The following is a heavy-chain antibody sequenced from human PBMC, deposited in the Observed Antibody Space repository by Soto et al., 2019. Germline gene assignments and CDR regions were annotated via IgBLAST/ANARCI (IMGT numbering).Heavy chain of an antibody. CDR1: GGTFSTYT. Sequence: QVQLVQSGAEVKKPGSSVKVSCKASGGTFSTYTISWVRQAPGQGLEWMGRIIPILDIANYAQKFQGSVTITAEKSTSTAYMALNTLRSEDTAVYYCARSGGPFYYGSGSYYNGWFDPWGQGTLVTVSS. D-gene: IGHD3-10*01. CDR3: ARSGGPFYYGSGSYYNGWFDP. CDR2: IIPILDIA. J-gene: IGHJ5*02. V-gene: IGHV1-69*02.